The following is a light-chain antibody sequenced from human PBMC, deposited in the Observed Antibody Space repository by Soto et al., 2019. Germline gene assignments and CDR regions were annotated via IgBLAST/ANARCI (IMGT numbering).Light chain of an antibody. Sequence: EFVLTQSPGTLSLSPVERATLSCMASQTVRNNYLAWYQQKPGQAPRLLIYDASSRATGIPDRFSGSGSGTEFTLTISSLQSEDFAVYYCQKYNNWPRTCGQGNKGDIK. CDR2: DAS. V-gene: IGKV3-20*01. CDR3: QKYNNWPRT. CDR1: QTVRNNY. J-gene: IGKJ1*01.